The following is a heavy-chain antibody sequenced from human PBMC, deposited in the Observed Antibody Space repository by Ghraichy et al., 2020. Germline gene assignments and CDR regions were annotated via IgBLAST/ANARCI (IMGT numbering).Heavy chain of an antibody. CDR3: TTLGTTYYYDSSGYYDGGSFDY. D-gene: IGHD3-22*01. Sequence: GGSLRLSCAASGFTFSNAWMSWVRQAPGKGLEWVGRIKSKTDGGTTDYAAPVKGRFTISRDDSKNTLYLQMNSLKTEDTAVYYCTTLGTTYYYDSSGYYDGGSFDYWGQGTLVTVSS. CDR2: IKSKTDGGTT. CDR1: GFTFSNAW. J-gene: IGHJ4*02. V-gene: IGHV3-15*01.